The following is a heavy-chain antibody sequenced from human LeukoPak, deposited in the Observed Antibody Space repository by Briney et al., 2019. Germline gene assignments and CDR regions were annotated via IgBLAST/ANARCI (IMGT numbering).Heavy chain of an antibody. D-gene: IGHD7-27*01. J-gene: IGHJ4*02. CDR3: ARDRPGANFDY. CDR2: IYSSGRT. CDR1: GFSVSSNY. V-gene: IGHV3-53*01. Sequence: PGGSLRLSCAASGFSVSSNYMSWVRQAPGKGLEWVSVIYSSGRTYYADSVKGRFTISRDNSKNTLYLQMNSLRAEDTAVYYCARDRPGANFDYWGQGALVTVSS.